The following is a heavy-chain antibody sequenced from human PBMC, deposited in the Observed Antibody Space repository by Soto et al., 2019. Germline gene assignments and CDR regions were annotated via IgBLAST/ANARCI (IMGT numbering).Heavy chain of an antibody. CDR3: ARDGGRHSGGIDY. Sequence: QVQLVQSGAEVKKPGSSVKVSCKASGGTFSSYSINWVRQAPGQGLEWMGEIIPIVGTANYAQKFQGRVTITADESTRTAYMELSSLRSEDTAVYYCARDGGRHSGGIDYWGQGTLVTVSS. V-gene: IGHV1-69*01. CDR2: IIPIVGTA. CDR1: GGTFSSYS. D-gene: IGHD1-26*01. J-gene: IGHJ4*02.